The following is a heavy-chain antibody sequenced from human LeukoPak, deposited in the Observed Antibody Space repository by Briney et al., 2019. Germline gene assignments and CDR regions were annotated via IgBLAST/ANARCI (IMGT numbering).Heavy chain of an antibody. Sequence: PGGSLRLSCAAFGFTFNNYWMAWVRQAPGKGLEWVANIKQDGSEKYYVDSVKGRFTISRDNAKNSLYLQMNSLRAEDTAVFYCARDGFSRISVFGVVSDAFDIWGQGTLVTVSS. V-gene: IGHV3-7*01. CDR1: GFTFNNYW. D-gene: IGHD3-3*01. CDR3: ARDGFSRISVFGVVSDAFDI. CDR2: IKQDGSEK. J-gene: IGHJ3*02.